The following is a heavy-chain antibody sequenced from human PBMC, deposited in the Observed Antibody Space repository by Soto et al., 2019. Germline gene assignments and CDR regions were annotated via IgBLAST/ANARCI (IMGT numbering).Heavy chain of an antibody. V-gene: IGHV1-8*01. J-gene: IGHJ6*02. CDR2: MNPNSGNT. CDR1: GYTFTSYD. D-gene: IGHD6-19*01. Sequence: AASVKVSCKASGYTFTSYDINWVRQATGQGLEWMGWMNPNSGNTGYAQKFQGRVTMTRNTSISTAYMELSSLRSEDTAVYYCARVGVAVAGTDYYYGMDVWGQGTTVTVSS. CDR3: ARVGVAVAGTDYYYGMDV.